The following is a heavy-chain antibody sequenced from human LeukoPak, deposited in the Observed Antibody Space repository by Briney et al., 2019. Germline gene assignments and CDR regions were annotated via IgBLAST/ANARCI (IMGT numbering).Heavy chain of an antibody. CDR2: IVVGSGNT. CDR3: AAGHYGSGSYYDENWFDP. CDR1: GFTFTSSA. D-gene: IGHD3-10*01. V-gene: IGHV1-58*02. Sequence: SVKVSCKASGFTFTSSAMQWVRQARGQRLEWIGWIVVGSGNTNYAQKLQERVTITRDMSTSTAYMELSSLRSEDTAVYYCAAGHYGSGSYYDENWFDPWGQGTLVTVSS. J-gene: IGHJ5*02.